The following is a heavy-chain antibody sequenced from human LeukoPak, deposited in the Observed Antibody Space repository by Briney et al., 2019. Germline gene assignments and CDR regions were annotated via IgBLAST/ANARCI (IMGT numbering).Heavy chain of an antibody. J-gene: IGHJ4*02. V-gene: IGHV3-7*01. Sequence: GGSLRLSCAASGFTFSRYWKTWVRQAPGKGLEWVANIKEDGSDNSYVESVKGRFTISRDNAKNSLYLQLNSLRAEDTAVYFCARQRYSDYWGQGTLVTVSP. D-gene: IGHD1-1*01. CDR3: ARQRYSDY. CDR1: GFTFSRYW. CDR2: IKEDGSDN.